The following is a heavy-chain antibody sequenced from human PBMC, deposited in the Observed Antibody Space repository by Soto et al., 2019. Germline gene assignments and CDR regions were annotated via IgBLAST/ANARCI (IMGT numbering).Heavy chain of an antibody. V-gene: IGHV3-30*01. D-gene: IGHD2-15*01. CDR2: ISYDGSNK. J-gene: IGHJ4*02. CDR3: ARDSWSFDY. Sequence: QVQLVESGGGVVQPGRSLRLSCAASGFTFSSYAMHWVRQAPGKGLEWVTVISYDGSNKYYADSVKGRFTVSRDNSKNTLSLQMNSLGAEDAAEYYCARDSWSFDYWGQGTLVTVSS. CDR1: GFTFSSYA.